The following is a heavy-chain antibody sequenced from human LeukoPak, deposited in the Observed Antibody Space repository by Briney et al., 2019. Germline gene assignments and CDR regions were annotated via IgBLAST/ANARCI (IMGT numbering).Heavy chain of an antibody. CDR2: ISADAVDT. CDR1: GFTFSNHA. J-gene: IGHJ5*02. Sequence: GGSLRLSCVASGFTFSNHAMTWVRQAPGKGLVWVSAISADAVDTFYAPSVKGRFTISRDNSKNTMYLQINSLRAEDTAIYYCAKDVWWSVSWGQGTLVTVSS. D-gene: IGHD2-8*02. V-gene: IGHV3-23*01. CDR3: AKDVWWSVS.